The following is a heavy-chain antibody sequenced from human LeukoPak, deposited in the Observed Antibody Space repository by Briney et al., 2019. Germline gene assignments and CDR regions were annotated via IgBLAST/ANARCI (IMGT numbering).Heavy chain of an antibody. CDR3: ARVPGVTRYFDY. CDR2: IKQDEREK. V-gene: IGHV3-7*01. Sequence: GGSLRLSCAASGFTFTCCWMSWVRQAPGKGLEWVASIKQDEREKFYADSVRGRFTISRDNAKNSLYLQMNSLRAEDTAVYYCARVPGVTRYFDYWGQGNLVTVSS. CDR1: GFTFTCCW. J-gene: IGHJ4*02. D-gene: IGHD4-23*01.